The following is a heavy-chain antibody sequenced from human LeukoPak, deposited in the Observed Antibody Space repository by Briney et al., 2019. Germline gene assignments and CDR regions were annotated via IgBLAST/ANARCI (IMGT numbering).Heavy chain of an antibody. D-gene: IGHD2-15*01. CDR2: ISYDGSNK. CDR1: GFTFSSYG. Sequence: PGGSLRLSCAASGFTFSSYGMHWVVQAPGKGLEWVAVISYDGSNKYYADSVKGRFTISRDNSKNTLYLQMNSLRAEDTAVYYCAKDSPNCSGGSCYIGWFDPWGQGTLVTVSS. J-gene: IGHJ5*02. V-gene: IGHV3-30*18. CDR3: AKDSPNCSGGSCYIGWFDP.